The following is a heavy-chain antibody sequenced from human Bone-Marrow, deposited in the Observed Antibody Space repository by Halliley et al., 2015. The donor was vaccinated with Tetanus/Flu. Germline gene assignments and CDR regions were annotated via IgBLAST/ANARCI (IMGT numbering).Heavy chain of an antibody. CDR3: ARQGAGMALGMDV. D-gene: IGHD1-26*01. J-gene: IGHJ6*02. CDR2: IYYNGST. Sequence: GLGFIYYNGSTPYNPPLKSRVTISGDPSKKQISRKLGSGGAADTARYYCARQGAGMALGMDVWGQGTAVTVSS. V-gene: IGHV4-61*07.